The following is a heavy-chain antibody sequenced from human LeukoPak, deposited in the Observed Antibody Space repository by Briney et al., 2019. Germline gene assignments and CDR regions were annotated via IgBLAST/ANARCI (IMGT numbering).Heavy chain of an antibody. CDR2: ISSSSSYI. CDR1: GFTFSSYS. Sequence: GGSLRLSCAASGFTFSSYSMNWVRQAPGKGLEWVSSISSSSSYIYYADSVRGRFTISRDNAKNSLYLQMNSLRAEDTAVYYCARVSEPVYYYYMDVWAKGTTVTVSS. J-gene: IGHJ6*03. CDR3: ARVSEPVYYYYMDV. V-gene: IGHV3-21*01.